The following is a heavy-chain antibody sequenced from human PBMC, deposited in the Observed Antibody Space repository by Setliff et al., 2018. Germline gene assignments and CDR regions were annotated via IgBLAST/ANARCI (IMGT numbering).Heavy chain of an antibody. CDR1: GYAFGSSG. V-gene: IGHV1-18*01. D-gene: IGHD2-2*01. CDR2: ISAYNGYI. Sequence: ASVKVSCKASGYAFGSSGISWVRQAPGQGLEWMGWISAYNGYIVYAQKFQGRVTMTTDTSTTTAYMEVRSLRSDDTAVYYCARDRKEIVVKPPAASLDYWGQGTQGTVSS. J-gene: IGHJ4*02. CDR3: ARDRKEIVVKPPAASLDY.